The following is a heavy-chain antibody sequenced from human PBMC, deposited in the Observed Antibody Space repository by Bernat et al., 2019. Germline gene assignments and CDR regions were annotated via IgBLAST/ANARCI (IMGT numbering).Heavy chain of an antibody. J-gene: IGHJ5*02. Sequence: EVQLVESGGGLVQPGGSLRLSCAASGFTFSSFWMHWVRQAPGKGLVWVSLINTDGSTTTYADSVKGRFTISRDNANNTLHLQMNSLRADDTAVYYCARGNGPLLYFPRGQGTLVTVSS. V-gene: IGHV3-74*01. CDR2: INTDGSTT. CDR3: ARGNGPLLYFP. D-gene: IGHD3-9*01. CDR1: GFTFSSFW.